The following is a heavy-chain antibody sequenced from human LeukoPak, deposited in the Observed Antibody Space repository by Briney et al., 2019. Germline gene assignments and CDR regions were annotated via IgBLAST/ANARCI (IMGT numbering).Heavy chain of an antibody. J-gene: IGHJ4*02. D-gene: IGHD3-10*01. CDR3: ARDLPFGD. CDR1: GYTFIAYH. V-gene: IGHV1-2*06. CDR2: IHPSSGAT. Sequence: ASVKVSCKASGYTFIAYHMHWVRQAPGQGLEWMGRIHPSSGATNYAQRFQGRVTLTRDTSINIAYMELSRLTSDDTAVYYCARDLPFGDWGQGTLVTVSS.